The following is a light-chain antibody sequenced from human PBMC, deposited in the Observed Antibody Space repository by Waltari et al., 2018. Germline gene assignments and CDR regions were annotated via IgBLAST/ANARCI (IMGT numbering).Light chain of an antibody. J-gene: IGKJ1*01. Sequence: EIVFSQCPSTGSFSPGDTASRSCRASQSFRIYLAWYQQKPGQAPRLLIYHASTRATGIPDRFSASGSGTDFSLTISRLEPEDFAMYYCQQYVESPATFGQGTKVEIK. CDR2: HAS. CDR1: QSFRIY. V-gene: IGKV3-20*01. CDR3: QQYVESPAT.